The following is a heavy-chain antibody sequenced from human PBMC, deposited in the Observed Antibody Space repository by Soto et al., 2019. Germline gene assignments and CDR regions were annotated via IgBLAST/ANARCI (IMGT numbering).Heavy chain of an antibody. V-gene: IGHV3-7*03. CDR2: INQDGGGT. J-gene: IGHJ4*02. Sequence: PWWCMRLACVASGVRVKSSVMAWVLQATGKGLEWVANINQDGGGTYYVDSVEGRFTISRDNAKDSLYLQMNSLRGEDTALYLWARYFRRSGRYRLDYWGQGTLVTGSS. CDR1: GVRVKSSV. CDR3: ARYFRRSGRYRLDY. D-gene: IGHD6-19*01.